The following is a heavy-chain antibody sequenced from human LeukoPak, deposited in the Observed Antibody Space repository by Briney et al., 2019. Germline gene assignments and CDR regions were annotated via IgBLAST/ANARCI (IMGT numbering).Heavy chain of an antibody. D-gene: IGHD5-12*01. V-gene: IGHV4-30-2*01. CDR2: IYHSGST. J-gene: IGHJ3*02. CDR3: ARTSLYSGYDERDAFDI. CDR1: GGSISSGGYS. Sequence: SQTLSLTCAVSGGSISSGGYSWSWIRQPPGKGLEWIGYIYHSGSTYYNPSLKSRVTISVDRSKNQFSLKLSSVTAADTAVYYCARTSLYSGYDERDAFDIWGQGTMVTVSS.